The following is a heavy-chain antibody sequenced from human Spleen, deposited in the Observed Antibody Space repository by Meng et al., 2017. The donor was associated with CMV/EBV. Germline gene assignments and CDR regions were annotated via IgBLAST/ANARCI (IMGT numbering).Heavy chain of an antibody. D-gene: IGHD4/OR15-4a*01. CDR1: GDSVSSGTHY. CDR3: ARSHSANWYYGMDV. J-gene: IGHJ6*02. Sequence: SETLSLTCTVSGDSVSSGTHYWSWIRQTPGRGLEWIGYVYYSGSTNCNPSLKSRVTISVDTSKNYFSLNLNSVTAADTALYYCARSHSANWYYGMDVWGLGTTVTVSS. CDR2: VYYSGST. V-gene: IGHV4-61*03.